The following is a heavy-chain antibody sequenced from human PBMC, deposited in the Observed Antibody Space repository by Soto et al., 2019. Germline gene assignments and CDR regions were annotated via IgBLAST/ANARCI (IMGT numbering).Heavy chain of an antibody. CDR1: GFTFSSYA. CDR2: ISGSGGST. J-gene: IGHJ4*02. CDR3: AKDEGIVVVVAATPPFDY. D-gene: IGHD2-15*01. V-gene: IGHV3-23*01. Sequence: EVQLLESGGGLVQPGGSLRLSCAASGFTFSSYAMSWVRQAPGKGLEWVSAISGSGGSTYYADSVKGRFTISGDNSKNTLYLQMNSLRAEDTAVYYCAKDEGIVVVVAATPPFDYWGQGTLVTVSS.